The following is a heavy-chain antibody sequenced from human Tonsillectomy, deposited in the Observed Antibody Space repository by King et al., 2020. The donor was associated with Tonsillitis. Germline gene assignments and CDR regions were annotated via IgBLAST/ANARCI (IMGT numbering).Heavy chain of an antibody. CDR3: VRPFAAAGFDP. D-gene: IGHD6-13*01. CDR2: MFPGDSDT. J-gene: IGHJ5*02. CDR1: GYNFARFW. Sequence: LVQSGAEVKKPGESLKISCKSSGYNFARFWIGWVRQMPGKGLEWMGFMFPGDSDTRYSPSFEGQVTMSVDKSISTAYLQWSSLKASDTAMYYCVRPFAAAGFDPWGQGTLVTVSS. V-gene: IGHV5-51*03.